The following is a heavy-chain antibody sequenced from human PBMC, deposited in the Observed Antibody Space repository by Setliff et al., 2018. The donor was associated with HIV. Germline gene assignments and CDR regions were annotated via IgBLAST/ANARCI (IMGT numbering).Heavy chain of an antibody. Sequence: GASVKVSCKASGYTFTTCDINWVRQATGQGLEWMGWMNPNRGNTGYAERFQGRVTMTRDTSISTVYMELTSLRSEDMAVYYCARGLRQNRSNSDVFDVWGQGTVVTVSS. J-gene: IGHJ3*01. CDR3: ARGLRQNRSNSDVFDV. D-gene: IGHD4-4*01. CDR1: GYTFTTCD. CDR2: MNPNRGNT. V-gene: IGHV1-8*02.